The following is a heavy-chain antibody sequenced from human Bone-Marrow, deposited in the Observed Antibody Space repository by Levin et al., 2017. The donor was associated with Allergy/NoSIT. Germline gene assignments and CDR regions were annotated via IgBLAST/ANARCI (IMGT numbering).Heavy chain of an antibody. J-gene: IGHJ4*02. V-gene: IGHV3-23*01. CDR1: GFTFSSYA. CDR2: ISGSGVNT. Sequence: PGGSLRLSCAASGFTFSSYAMSWVRQAPGKGLEWVSGISGSGVNTYYTDSVRGRFTISRDNSKNTLYLRMNSLRAEDTALYYCAKDGAVFYGDFDYWGQGTLVTVSS. D-gene: IGHD4/OR15-4a*01. CDR3: AKDGAVFYGDFDY.